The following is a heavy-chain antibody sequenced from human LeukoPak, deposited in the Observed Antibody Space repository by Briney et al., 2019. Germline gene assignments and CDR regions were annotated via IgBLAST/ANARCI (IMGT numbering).Heavy chain of an antibody. CDR3: ARSSYGDPFDY. Sequence: ASVRDSCKASGYTYTDYYMHWVGQARGQGLEWMGWINPNSRGTNYAQTFQVRVTMTRHTSISTAYMELSRLRSDDTAAYYCARSSYGDPFDYWGQGTLVTVSS. D-gene: IGHD4-17*01. J-gene: IGHJ4*02. CDR1: GYTYTDYY. CDR2: INPNSRGT. V-gene: IGHV1-2*02.